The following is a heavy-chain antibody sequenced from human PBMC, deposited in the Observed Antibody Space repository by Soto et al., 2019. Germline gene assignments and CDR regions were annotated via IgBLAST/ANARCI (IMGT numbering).Heavy chain of an antibody. V-gene: IGHV1-3*01. CDR2: MNGGNGNT. Sequence: QVQLVQSGAEVKRPGASVKVFCKASGYTFTTHTMHRVRQAPGQGLEWMGWMNGGNGNTKYSQKFQGRVTFTRDTFASTAYMELSSLRSEDTAVYYCTRLETDYWGQRTLVTVSS. CDR1: GYTFTTHT. CDR3: TRLETDY. J-gene: IGHJ4*02.